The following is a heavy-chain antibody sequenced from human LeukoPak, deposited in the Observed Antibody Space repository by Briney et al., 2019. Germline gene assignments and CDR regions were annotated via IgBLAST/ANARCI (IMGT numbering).Heavy chain of an antibody. Sequence: ASVKVSCKASGYTFTSYGISWVRQAPGQGLEWMAWISAYNGNTNYAQKLQGRVTMTTDTSTGTAYMELRSLRSDDTAVYYCARGNNWNYGVDYYYYVDVWGKGTTVTVSS. CDR1: GYTFTSYG. J-gene: IGHJ6*03. D-gene: IGHD1-7*01. V-gene: IGHV1-18*01. CDR3: ARGNNWNYGVDYYYYVDV. CDR2: ISAYNGNT.